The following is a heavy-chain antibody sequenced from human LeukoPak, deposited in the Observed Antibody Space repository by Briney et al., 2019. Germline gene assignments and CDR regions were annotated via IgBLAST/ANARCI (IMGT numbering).Heavy chain of an antibody. J-gene: IGHJ4*02. V-gene: IGHV1-2*02. D-gene: IGHD1-26*01. CDR3: TRDDIVGARDFDY. Sequence: ASVKVSCKASGYTFTSYGISWVRQAPGQGLEWMGWINPNSGDTKSAQKLQGRLTMTRDTSITTAYMDLSRLTSDDTAVYYCTRDDIVGARDFDYWGQGTLVTVSS. CDR2: INPNSGDT. CDR1: GYTFTSYG.